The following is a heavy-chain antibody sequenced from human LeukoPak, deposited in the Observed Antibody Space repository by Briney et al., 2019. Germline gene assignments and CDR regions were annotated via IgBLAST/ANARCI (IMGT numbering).Heavy chain of an antibody. CDR2: MSGSGNTK. D-gene: IGHD3-22*01. CDR3: ARVVIRSPLYYYGMDV. CDR1: GFTLSTYA. J-gene: IGHJ6*02. V-gene: IGHV3-48*01. Sequence: GGSLRLSCAASGFTLSTYAMNWVRQTPGKGLEWISYMSGSGNTKFYADSVRGRFTVSIDKDKNSVHLQMDSLRADDTAIYYCARVVIRSPLYYYGMDVWGLGTTVTVSS.